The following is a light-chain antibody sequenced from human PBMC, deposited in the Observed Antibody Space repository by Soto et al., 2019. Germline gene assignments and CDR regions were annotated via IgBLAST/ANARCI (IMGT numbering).Light chain of an antibody. CDR3: AAWDDSLSGDV. J-gene: IGLJ1*01. Sequence: QSVLTQPPSASGTPGQRVTISCSGSSSNIGSNYVYWYQQLPGTAPKLLIYSNNQRPSGVPDRFSGSKSGTSASLAISGLRSEDEADYYCAAWDDSLSGDVFGPGTKVTV. V-gene: IGLV1-47*02. CDR1: SSNIGSNY. CDR2: SNN.